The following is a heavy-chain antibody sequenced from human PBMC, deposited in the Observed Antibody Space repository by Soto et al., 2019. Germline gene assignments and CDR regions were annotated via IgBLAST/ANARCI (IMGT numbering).Heavy chain of an antibody. CDR3: ARGRDCSSSSCYTKYYYYYGMDA. Sequence: SETLSLTCAVYGGSFSGYYWSWIRQPPGKGLEWIGEINHSGSTNYNPSRKSRVTISLDTAKNQFSLKLNSVTAADTAVYYCARGRDCSSSSCYTKYYYYYGMDAWGQGTTVTVSS. V-gene: IGHV4-34*01. D-gene: IGHD2-2*02. J-gene: IGHJ6*02. CDR1: GGSFSGYY. CDR2: INHSGST.